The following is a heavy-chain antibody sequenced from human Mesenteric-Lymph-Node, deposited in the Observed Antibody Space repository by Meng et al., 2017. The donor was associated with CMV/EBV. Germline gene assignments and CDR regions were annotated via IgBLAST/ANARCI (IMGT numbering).Heavy chain of an antibody. CDR1: GFTFSDYY. J-gene: IGHJ4*02. CDR3: ARGDYYFDY. Sequence: SCAASGFTFSDYYMNWIRQAPGKGLEWVSYISSSGISSSGSTIYYADSVKGRFTISRDNAKNSLYLQMNSLRAEDTAVYYCARGDYYFDYWGQGTLVTVSS. CDR2: ISSSGISSSGSTI. V-gene: IGHV3-11*01.